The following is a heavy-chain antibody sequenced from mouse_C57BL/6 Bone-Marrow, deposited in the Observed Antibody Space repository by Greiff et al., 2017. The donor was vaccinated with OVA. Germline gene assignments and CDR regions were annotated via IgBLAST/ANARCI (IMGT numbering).Heavy chain of an antibody. Sequence: VQLQQSGAELARPGASVKLSCKASGYTFTSYGISWVKQRPGQRLEWIGEIYPRSGNTYYNEKFKGKATLTADKSSSTAYMELRSLTSEDSAVYFCARRGYSGFDYWGQGPTLTAYS. CDR1: GYTFTSYG. V-gene: IGHV1-81*01. CDR3: ARRGYSGFDY. D-gene: IGHD2-3*01. J-gene: IGHJ2*01. CDR2: IYPRSGNT.